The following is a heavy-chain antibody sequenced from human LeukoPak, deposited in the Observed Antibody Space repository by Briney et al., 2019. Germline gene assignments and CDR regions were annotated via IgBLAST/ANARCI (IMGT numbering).Heavy chain of an antibody. J-gene: IGHJ4*02. V-gene: IGHV4-31*03. Sequence: SETLSLTCTVSGASFNSDDQYWNWIRQSPGKGLEWIRSIHPSGMLYNNPSLESRVTMSRDTSKNQFSLNLNSVTAADTAVYFCSRGLDSRKLGYWGQGILVAVSS. CDR1: GASFNSDDQY. CDR2: IHPSGML. CDR3: SRGLDSRKLGY. D-gene: IGHD3-22*01.